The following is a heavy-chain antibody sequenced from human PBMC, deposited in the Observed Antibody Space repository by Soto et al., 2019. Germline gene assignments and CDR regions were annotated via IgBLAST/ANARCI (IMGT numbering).Heavy chain of an antibody. CDR3: AKGWCDS. V-gene: IGHV3-23*01. J-gene: IGHJ5*01. CDR2: ISGSGGGT. Sequence: EVQRLDSGGDLVQPGGSLRLSCAASGFSFSSHVMSWVRQAPGKGLEWVSSISGSGGGTYYADSVTGRFSISRDNSKKTLDLQMNSLRVEDTAVYYCAKGWCDSWGQGTLVSVSS. CDR1: GFSFSSHV.